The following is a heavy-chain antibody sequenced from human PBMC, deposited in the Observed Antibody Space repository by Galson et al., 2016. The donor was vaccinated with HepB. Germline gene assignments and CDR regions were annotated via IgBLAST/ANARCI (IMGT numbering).Heavy chain of an antibody. V-gene: IGHV3-11*01. J-gene: IGHJ6*02. Sequence: SLRLSCAASGFTFSAYYMSWIRQAPGRGLEWISYISGSGSAIYYAASVKGRFTISRDNSKGSLYLQMNSLRAEDTAVYYCARYCSSSSCELADYYYCYYGMDVWGQGTTVTVSS. D-gene: IGHD2-2*01. CDR1: GFTFSAYY. CDR3: ARYCSSSSCELADYYYCYYGMDV. CDR2: ISGSGSAI.